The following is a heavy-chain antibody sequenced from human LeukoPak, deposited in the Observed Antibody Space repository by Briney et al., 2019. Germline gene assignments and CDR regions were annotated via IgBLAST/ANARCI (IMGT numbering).Heavy chain of an antibody. CDR3: AKSTTVTTQQRGYFDY. CDR2: ISYDGSNK. CDR1: GFTFSSYG. D-gene: IGHD4-11*01. V-gene: IGHV3-30*18. J-gene: IGHJ4*02. Sequence: GGSLRLSCAASGFTFSSYGMHWVRQAPGKGLEWVAVISYDGSNKYFADSVNGRFTISRDNPKNTLYLQMNSLRAEDTAVYYCAKSTTVTTQQRGYFDYWGQGTLVTVSS.